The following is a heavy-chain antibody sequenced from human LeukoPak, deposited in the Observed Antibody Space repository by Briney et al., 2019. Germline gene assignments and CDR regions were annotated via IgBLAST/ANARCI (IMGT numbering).Heavy chain of an antibody. Sequence: SQTLSLTCAVSGGSISSGGYSWSWIRQPPGKGLEWIGYIYHSGSTYYNPSLKSRVTISADRSKNQFSLKLSSVTAADTAVYYCARDTTGTVGWFDPWGQGTLVTVSS. CDR3: ARDTTGTVGWFDP. D-gene: IGHD1-1*01. J-gene: IGHJ5*02. V-gene: IGHV4-30-2*01. CDR1: GGSISSGGYS. CDR2: IYHSGST.